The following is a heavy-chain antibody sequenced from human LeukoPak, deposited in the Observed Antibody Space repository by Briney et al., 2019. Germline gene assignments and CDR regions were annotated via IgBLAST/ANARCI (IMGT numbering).Heavy chain of an antibody. CDR2: ISYDGSNK. J-gene: IGHJ4*02. CDR3: ARVAPEWELLGYFDY. D-gene: IGHD1-26*01. V-gene: IGHV3-30-3*01. Sequence: PGRSLRLSCAAFGCTFSSYAMHWVRQAPGKGLEWVAVISYDGSNKYYADSVKGRFTISRDNSKNTLYLQMNSLRAEDTAVYYCARVAPEWELLGYFDYWGQGTLVTVSS. CDR1: GCTFSSYA.